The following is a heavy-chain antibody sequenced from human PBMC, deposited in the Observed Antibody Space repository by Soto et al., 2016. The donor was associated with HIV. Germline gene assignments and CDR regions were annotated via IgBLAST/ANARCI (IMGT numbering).Heavy chain of an antibody. D-gene: IGHD3-10*01. Sequence: QVHLVQSGAEVKKPGASVNVSCKAYGYSFGVYYIHWVRQAPGQGLEWMGWLSPNSGATNYAQNFHNRLTFTGDTSDNTAYMELSSLTSDDTGFYYCARGDFTRSSQTYYYMDVWGEGPQSLSP. CDR3: ARGDFTRSSQTYYYMDV. V-gene: IGHV1-2*02. J-gene: IGHJ6*03. CDR2: LSPNSGAT. CDR1: GYSFGVYY.